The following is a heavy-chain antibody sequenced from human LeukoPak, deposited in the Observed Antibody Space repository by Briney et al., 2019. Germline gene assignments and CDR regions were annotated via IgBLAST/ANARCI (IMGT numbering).Heavy chain of an antibody. V-gene: IGHV1-2*02. Sequence: GASVKVSCKASGYTFTGYYIHWVRQAPGQGLEWMGWINPNSGGTNYAQKFQGRVTMTRDTSISTAYMELSRLRSDDTAVYYCARDNFLPPVVPAAIAHRAFDYWGQGTLVTVSS. CDR1: GYTFTGYY. CDR3: ARDNFLPPVVPAAIAHRAFDY. CDR2: INPNSGGT. D-gene: IGHD2-2*02. J-gene: IGHJ4*02.